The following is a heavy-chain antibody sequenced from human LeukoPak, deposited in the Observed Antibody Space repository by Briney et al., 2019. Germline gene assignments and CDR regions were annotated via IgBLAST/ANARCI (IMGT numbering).Heavy chain of an antibody. J-gene: IGHJ1*01. Sequence: SETLSLTCAVFGGSISSSNWWRWVRQPPGKGLEWIGEIYHSGRTNYNPSLKSRVTISVDKPKNQFSLKLSSVTAADTAGYYCARAGYGDYYGEYFQHWGQGTLVTVSS. CDR1: GGSISSSNW. CDR2: IYHSGRT. CDR3: ARAGYGDYYGEYFQH. V-gene: IGHV4-4*02. D-gene: IGHD4-17*01.